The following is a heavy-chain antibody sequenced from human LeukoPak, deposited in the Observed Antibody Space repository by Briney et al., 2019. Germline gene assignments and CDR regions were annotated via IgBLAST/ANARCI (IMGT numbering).Heavy chain of an antibody. Sequence: PGGSLRLSCAASGFIFSSYAMSWVRQAPGKRLEWVSAISGSGGSTYYADSVKGRFTVSRDNSKNTLYLQMNSLRAEDTAVYYCVKGMTDLDYWGQGTLVTVSS. CDR2: ISGSGGST. CDR1: GFIFSSYA. V-gene: IGHV3-23*01. CDR3: VKGMTDLDY. J-gene: IGHJ4*02.